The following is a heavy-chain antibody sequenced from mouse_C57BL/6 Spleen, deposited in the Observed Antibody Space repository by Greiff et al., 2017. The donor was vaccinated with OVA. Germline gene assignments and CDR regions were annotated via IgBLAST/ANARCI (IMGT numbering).Heavy chain of an antibody. CDR1: GYTFTSYT. CDR2: INPSSGYT. CDR3: ARERDYGSSPRAMDY. J-gene: IGHJ4*01. Sequence: VQLQQSGAELVRPGASVKMSCKASGYTFTSYTMHWVKQRPGQGLEWIGYINPSSGYTKYNQKFKDKATLTADKSSSTAYMQLSSLTSEDSAVYYCARERDYGSSPRAMDYWGQGTSVTVSS. D-gene: IGHD1-1*01. V-gene: IGHV1-4*01.